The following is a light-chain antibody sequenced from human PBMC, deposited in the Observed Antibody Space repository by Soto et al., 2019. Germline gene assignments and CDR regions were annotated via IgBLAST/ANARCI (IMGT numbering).Light chain of an antibody. V-gene: IGKV3-20*01. CDR1: QSVSSSSY. CDR2: GAS. J-gene: IGKJ4*01. Sequence: EFVLTQSPGTLSLSPGERATLSCRASQSVSSSSYLAWYQQKPGQAPRLLIYGASSRATGIPDRFSGSGSGTDFTLTISRLEPEDFAVYYCQQYGSSLTFGGGTKVEIK. CDR3: QQYGSSLT.